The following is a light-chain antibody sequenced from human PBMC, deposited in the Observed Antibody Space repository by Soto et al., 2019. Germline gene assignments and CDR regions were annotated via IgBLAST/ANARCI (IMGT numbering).Light chain of an antibody. CDR1: QSVSRSY. V-gene: IGKV3-20*01. Sequence: EIVLTQSPGTLSLSPGERATLSCRASQSVSRSYLAWNQQKPGQAPRLLIYGASSRATGIPDRFSGSGSGTDFSLTISRLEPEDFAVYYCQQYGSSSLTFGGGTKVEIK. CDR3: QQYGSSSLT. CDR2: GAS. J-gene: IGKJ4*01.